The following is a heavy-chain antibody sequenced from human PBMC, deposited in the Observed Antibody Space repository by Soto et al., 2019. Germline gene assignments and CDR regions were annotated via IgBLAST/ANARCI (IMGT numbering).Heavy chain of an antibody. CDR2: IYYSGST. J-gene: IGHJ4*02. Sequence: SGTLSLTCPVSGGSISSYTWSWIGQPPGKGLEWIGYIYYSGSTNYNPSLKSRVTISVDTSKNQFSLKLSSVTAADTAVYYCAASLFSHGIPAPYIPIDFWGPGTLVTVYS. V-gene: IGHV4-59*01. CDR1: GGSISSYT. CDR3: AASLFSHGIPAPYIPIDF. D-gene: IGHD6-13*01.